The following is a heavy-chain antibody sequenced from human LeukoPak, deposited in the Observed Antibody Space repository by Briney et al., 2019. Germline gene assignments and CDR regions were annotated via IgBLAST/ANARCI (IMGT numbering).Heavy chain of an antibody. D-gene: IGHD3-22*01. J-gene: IGHJ4*02. V-gene: IGHV5-51*01. CDR1: GYSFTSYW. CDR2: IYPGDSDT. CDR3: ARRTYYYDSSGYYEGPFDY. Sequence: GESLKISCKGSGYSFTSYWIGWVRQMPGKGLEWMGIIYPGDSDTRYSPSFQGQVTISADKSISTAYLQWSGLKASDTAMYYCARRTYYYDSSGYYEGPFDYWGQGTLVTVSS.